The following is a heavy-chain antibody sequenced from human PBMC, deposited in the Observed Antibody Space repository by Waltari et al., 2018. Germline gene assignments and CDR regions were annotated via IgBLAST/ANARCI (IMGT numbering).Heavy chain of an antibody. D-gene: IGHD2-2*01. J-gene: IGHJ5*01. V-gene: IGHV1-8*02. CDR1: GYIFTSYD. CDR2: MNANSGHT. Sequence: QVQLVQSGAEVKKPGASVKVSCKASGYIFTSYDINWVRQATGQGLEWMGWMNANSGHTGYAQTCQGRITLTMNTSISTAYMELSSLRSDDTAVDYCARPQTISTSWLASWGQGTLVTVSA. CDR3: ARPQTISTSWLAS.